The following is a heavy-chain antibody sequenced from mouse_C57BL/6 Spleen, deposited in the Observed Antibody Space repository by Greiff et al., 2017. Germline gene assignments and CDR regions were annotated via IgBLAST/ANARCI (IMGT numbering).Heavy chain of an antibody. Sequence: EVKLQESGPGLVKPSQSLSLTCSVTGYSITSGYYWNWIRQFPGNNLEWMGYISYDGSNNYNPSLKNLISITRDTSKNQFFLKLNSVTTEDTATYYCARGRSDVWYFYVWGTGTTVTVSS. V-gene: IGHV3-6*01. CDR1: GYSITSGYY. CDR2: ISYDGSN. J-gene: IGHJ1*03. CDR3: ARGRSDVWYFYV.